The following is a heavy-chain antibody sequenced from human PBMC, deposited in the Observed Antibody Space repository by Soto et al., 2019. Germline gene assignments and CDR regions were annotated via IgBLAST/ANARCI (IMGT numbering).Heavy chain of an antibody. Sequence: ASVKVSCKASGYTFSSYGISWVRQAPGQGLEWMGWISAYNGNTNYAQKLQGRVTTTTYTSTSTTYMELRSLRSDDTAVYYCARVSGGLVPTFDYWGQGTLVPVSS. CDR1: GYTFSSYG. CDR3: ARVSGGLVPTFDY. J-gene: IGHJ4*02. V-gene: IGHV1-18*01. CDR2: ISAYNGNT. D-gene: IGHD6-19*01.